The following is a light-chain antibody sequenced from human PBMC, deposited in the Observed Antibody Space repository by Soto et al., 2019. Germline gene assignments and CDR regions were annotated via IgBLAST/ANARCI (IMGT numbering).Light chain of an antibody. CDR2: EAS. J-gene: IGKJ4*01. CDR1: QSISTW. CDR3: QQYNSFPLT. V-gene: IGKV1-5*03. Sequence: DIPMTQSPSTLSASIGDRVTITCRASQSISTWLAWYHQKPGKAPELLIFEASSLETGVPSRFSGSGSGTEFTLTSNSLQSDDFATYYCQQYNSFPLTFGGGTKVEIK.